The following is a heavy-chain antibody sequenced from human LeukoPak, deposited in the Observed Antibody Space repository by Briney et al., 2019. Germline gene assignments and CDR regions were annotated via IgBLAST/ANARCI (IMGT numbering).Heavy chain of an antibody. CDR3: ARVEYDFWSGYLNWFDP. CDR1: GYTFTGYY. V-gene: IGHV1-2*02. Sequence: GASVKVSCKASGYTFTGYYMHWVRQAPGQGLEWMGWINPNSGGTNYAQKFQGRVTMTRDTSISTAYMELSRLRSDDTAVYYCARVEYDFWSGYLNWFDPWGQGTLVTVSS. J-gene: IGHJ5*02. D-gene: IGHD3-3*01. CDR2: INPNSGGT.